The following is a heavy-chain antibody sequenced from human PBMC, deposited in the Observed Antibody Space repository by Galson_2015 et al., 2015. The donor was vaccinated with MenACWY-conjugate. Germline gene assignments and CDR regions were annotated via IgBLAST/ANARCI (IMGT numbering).Heavy chain of an antibody. CDR3: TRKAVCDY. Sequence: SLRLSCAASGFTFSSYSMNWVRQAPGKGLEWVSSITTSSGIYFADSVKGRFTISRDNAKNSLYLQMNSLRDEDTAVYYCTRKAVCDYWGQGTLVTISS. V-gene: IGHV3-48*02. D-gene: IGHD3-16*01. J-gene: IGHJ4*02. CDR2: ITTSSGI. CDR1: GFTFSSYS.